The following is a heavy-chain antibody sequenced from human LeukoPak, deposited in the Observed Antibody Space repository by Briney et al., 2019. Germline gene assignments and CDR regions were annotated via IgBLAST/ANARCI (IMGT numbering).Heavy chain of an antibody. CDR3: ARDIGAARSDY. V-gene: IGHV4-59*01. D-gene: IGHD6-6*01. Sequence: KTSETLSLTCTVSGGSISGYYWSWIRQPPGKGLEWIGYIYYSGSAKYNPSLKSRVTTSVDTSKNQFSLKLTSVTAADTAVYYCARDIGAARSDYWGQGTLVTVSS. CDR1: GGSISGYY. J-gene: IGHJ4*02. CDR2: IYYSGSA.